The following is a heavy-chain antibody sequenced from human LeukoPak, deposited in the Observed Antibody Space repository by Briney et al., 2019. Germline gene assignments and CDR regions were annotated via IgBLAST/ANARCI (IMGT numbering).Heavy chain of an antibody. Sequence: SVKVSCKASGGTFSSYAISWVRQAPGQGLEWMGGIIPIFGTANYAQKFQGRVTITADESTSTAYMELSSLRSEDTAVYYCARGPASGSYFCCDYWGQGTLVTVSS. CDR1: GGTFSSYA. CDR2: IIPIFGTA. V-gene: IGHV1-69*01. J-gene: IGHJ4*02. D-gene: IGHD1-26*01. CDR3: ARGPASGSYFCCDY.